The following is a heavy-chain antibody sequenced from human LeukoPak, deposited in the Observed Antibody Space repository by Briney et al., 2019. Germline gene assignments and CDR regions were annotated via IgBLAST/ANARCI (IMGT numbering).Heavy chain of an antibody. D-gene: IGHD3-10*01. CDR1: GFTFSSYS. CDR2: ISSSSSYI. V-gene: IGHV3-21*04. CDR3: AKFELLSSSTNYYKYFEY. Sequence: GGSLRLSCAASGFTFSSYSMNWVRQAPGKGLEWVSSISSSSSYIYYADSVKGRFTISRDNSKNTLYLQMNSLRAEDTAVYYCAKFELLSSSTNYYKYFEYWGQGTLVTVSS. J-gene: IGHJ4*02.